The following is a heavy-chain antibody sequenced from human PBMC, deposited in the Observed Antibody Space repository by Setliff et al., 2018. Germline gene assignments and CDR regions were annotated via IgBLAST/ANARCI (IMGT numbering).Heavy chain of an antibody. J-gene: IGHJ5*02. CDR2: INPSGGST. CDR3: ARGPYGSGRHGWFDP. Sequence: ASVKVSCKASGYTFTSYFIHWVRQALGQGLEWMGIINPSGGSTSYAQKFQGRVTMTRDTSTRTVYMELSSLRSEDTAMYYCARGPYGSGRHGWFDPWGQGTLVTVSS. D-gene: IGHD3-10*01. CDR1: GYTFTSYF. V-gene: IGHV1-46*01.